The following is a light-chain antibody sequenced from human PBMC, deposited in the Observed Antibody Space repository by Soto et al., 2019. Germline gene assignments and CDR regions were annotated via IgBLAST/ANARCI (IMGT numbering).Light chain of an antibody. CDR1: SSDVGGFNY. V-gene: IGLV2-14*01. J-gene: IGLJ2*01. Sequence: QSALTQPASVSGSPGQSITISCTGSSSDVGGFNYVSWYQHHPGKAPKLMIYKVTNRPSGVSSRFSGSKSGNTASLTTSGLQAEDEGHYYCSSYTSTDTVVFGGGTKLTVL. CDR2: KVT. CDR3: SSYTSTDTVV.